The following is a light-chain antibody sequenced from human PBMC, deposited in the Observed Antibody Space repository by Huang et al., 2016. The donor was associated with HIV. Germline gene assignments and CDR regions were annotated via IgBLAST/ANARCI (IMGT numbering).Light chain of an antibody. J-gene: IGKJ4*01. CDR1: QSLLHRNGNNY. CDR3: MQALQTPLT. CDR2: VAS. Sequence: DLVMTQSPLSLSVTPGEPASISCRSSQSLLHRNGNNYLDWYLQKPGQSPQLLIYVASSRASGIPDRFNGSGSGTDFTLKISRVEAEDVGVYYCMQALQTPLTFGGGTKVEVK. V-gene: IGKV2-28*01.